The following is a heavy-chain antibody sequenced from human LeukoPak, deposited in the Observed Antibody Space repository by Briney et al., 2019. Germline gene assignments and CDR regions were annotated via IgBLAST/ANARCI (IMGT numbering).Heavy chain of an antibody. CDR2: INQDGSEK. D-gene: IGHD2-15*01. V-gene: IGHV3-7*01. J-gene: IGHJ4*02. Sequence: GGSLRLSCAASGFTFSRYWMTWVRQSPGKGLEWVANINQDGSEKYYGDSVTGRFTISRDNAENSLFLQMNSLRADDTGVYYCARAREAPANVFPDHWGQGVVATVSS. CDR1: GFTFSRYW. CDR3: ARAREAPANVFPDH.